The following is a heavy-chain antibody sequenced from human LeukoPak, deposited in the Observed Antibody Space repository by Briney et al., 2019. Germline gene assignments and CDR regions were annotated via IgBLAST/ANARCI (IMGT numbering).Heavy chain of an antibody. Sequence: ASVKVSCKASGYTFTGYYMHWVRQAPGQGLEWMGWINPNSGGTNYAQKFQGRVTMTRDTSISTAYMELSRLRSDDTAVYYCARDLYSSGWTLYYWGQGTLVTVSS. CDR1: GYTFTGYY. CDR2: INPNSGGT. CDR3: ARDLYSSGWTLYY. D-gene: IGHD6-19*01. V-gene: IGHV1-2*02. J-gene: IGHJ4*02.